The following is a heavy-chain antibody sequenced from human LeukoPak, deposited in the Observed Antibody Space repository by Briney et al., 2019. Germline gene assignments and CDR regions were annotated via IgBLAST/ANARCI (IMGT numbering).Heavy chain of an antibody. J-gene: IGHJ4*02. CDR3: ARHESFRSSWNY. CDR1: GGSISSSSYY. V-gene: IGHV4-39*01. CDR2: INHSGST. D-gene: IGHD6-13*01. Sequence: SETLSLTCTVSGGSISSSSYYWGWIRQPPGKGLEWIGEINHSGSTNYNPSLKSRVTILVDTSKNQFSLKLSSVTAADTAVYYCARHESFRSSWNYWGQGTLVTVSS.